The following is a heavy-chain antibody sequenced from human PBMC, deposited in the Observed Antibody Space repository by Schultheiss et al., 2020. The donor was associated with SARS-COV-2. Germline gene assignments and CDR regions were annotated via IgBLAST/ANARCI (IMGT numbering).Heavy chain of an antibody. CDR2: IYSGGST. D-gene: IGHD5-18*01. V-gene: IGHV3-53*04. CDR1: GFTVSSNY. J-gene: IGHJ3*02. Sequence: GESLKISCAASGFTVSSNYMSWVRQAPGKGLEWVSVIYSGGSTYYADSVKGRFTISRHNSKNTLYLQMNSLRAEDTAVYYCASHRSGYSYGPEAFDIWGQGTMVTVAS. CDR3: ASHRSGYSYGPEAFDI.